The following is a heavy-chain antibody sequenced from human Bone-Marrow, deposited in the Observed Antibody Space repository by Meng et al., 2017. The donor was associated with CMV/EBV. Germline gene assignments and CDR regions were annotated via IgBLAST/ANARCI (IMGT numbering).Heavy chain of an antibody. CDR1: GYTFTDYY. V-gene: IGHV1-2*02. J-gene: IGHJ5*02. CDR2: INPNSAGT. CDR3: ARRRYDYGYSRWFGP. D-gene: IGHD4-17*01. Sequence: ASVKVSCKASGYTFTDYYMHWVRQAPGQGLEWMGWINPNSAGTNYAQRFQGRVTMTRDTSISTAYMELSRLTSDDTAVYYCARRRYDYGYSRWFGPWGRGNRVT.